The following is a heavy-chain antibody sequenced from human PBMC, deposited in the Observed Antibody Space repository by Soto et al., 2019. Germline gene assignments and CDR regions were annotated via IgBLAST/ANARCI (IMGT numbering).Heavy chain of an antibody. CDR2: IIPILGIA. J-gene: IGHJ5*02. CDR3: ARDSSRNVVVPAAMNEGMFDP. V-gene: IGHV1-69*08. D-gene: IGHD2-2*01. CDR1: GGTFSSYT. Sequence: QVQLVQSGAEVKKPGSSVKVSCKASGGTFSSYTISWVRQAPGQGLEWMGRIIPILGIANYAQKFQGRVAITADKSTSTAYMELSSLRSEDTAVYYCARDSSRNVVVPAAMNEGMFDPWGQGTLVTVSS.